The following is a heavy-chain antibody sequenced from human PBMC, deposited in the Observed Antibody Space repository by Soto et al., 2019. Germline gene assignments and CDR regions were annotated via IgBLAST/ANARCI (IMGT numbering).Heavy chain of an antibody. Sequence: SGPTLVNPTQTLTLTCTFSGFSLSTSGMCVSWIRQPPGKALEWLALIDWDDDKYYSTSLKTRLTISKDTSKNQVVLTMTNMDPVDTATHYCARIRAVGATDYYYFYGMDVWGQGTTVTVSS. D-gene: IGHD1-26*01. CDR2: IDWDDDK. CDR3: ARIRAVGATDYYYFYGMDV. CDR1: GFSLSTSGMC. J-gene: IGHJ6*02. V-gene: IGHV2-70*01.